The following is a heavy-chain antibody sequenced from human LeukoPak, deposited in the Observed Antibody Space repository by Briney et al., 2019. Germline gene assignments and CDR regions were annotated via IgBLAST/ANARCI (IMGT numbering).Heavy chain of an antibody. V-gene: IGHV3-23*01. CDR2: IGTHGTTT. Sequence: GGSLRLSCAASGFTFSSYAMTWVRQAPGKGLEWVSSIGTHGTTTYYADSVKGRFTISRDDSKNTLYLQMYSLRADDTAVYYCAKAASPDAHDYLDYWGQGTLVTVSP. CDR3: AKAASPDAHDYLDY. CDR1: GFTFSSYA. J-gene: IGHJ4*02. D-gene: IGHD2-21*01.